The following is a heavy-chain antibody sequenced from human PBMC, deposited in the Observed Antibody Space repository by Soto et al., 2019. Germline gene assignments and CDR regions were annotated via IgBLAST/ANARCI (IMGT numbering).Heavy chain of an antibody. CDR1: GYGFTGYY. Sequence: QVQLVQSGAEVKKPGASVKVSCKVAGYGFTGYYIHWVRQAPGQGLEWMGWVKPSTGDTDYAQKFQDRVTMTSDTSSSAAYLEVSSLRIDDTAVYYCARDLYGSAWYFFDFWGQGTLVTVSS. CDR3: ARDLYGSAWYFFDF. D-gene: IGHD6-13*01. J-gene: IGHJ4*02. CDR2: VKPSTGDT. V-gene: IGHV1-2*02.